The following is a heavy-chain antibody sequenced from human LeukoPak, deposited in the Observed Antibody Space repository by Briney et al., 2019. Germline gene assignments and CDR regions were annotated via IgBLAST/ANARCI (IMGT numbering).Heavy chain of an antibody. Sequence: GGSLRLSCAASGFTFSSYTMIWVRQAPGKGLEWVSSITGSGDDTYYADSVKGRFTISRDNSKNTLYLQMNSLRAEDTAVYYCAKSSSQLVFDYWGQGTLVTVSS. D-gene: IGHD6-13*01. J-gene: IGHJ4*02. V-gene: IGHV3-23*01. CDR1: GFTFSSYT. CDR2: ITGSGDDT. CDR3: AKSSSQLVFDY.